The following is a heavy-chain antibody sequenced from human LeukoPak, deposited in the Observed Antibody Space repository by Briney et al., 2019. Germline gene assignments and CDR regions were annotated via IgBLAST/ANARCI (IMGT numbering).Heavy chain of an antibody. Sequence: GGSLRLSCAASGFTFSGYGMLWVRQTPVKGLEWVAVISYDGSNKYYADSVKGRFTISRDNSKNTLYLQMNSLRAEDTAVYYCAKGRSGWYPAWFDPWGQGTLVTVSS. J-gene: IGHJ5*02. CDR2: ISYDGSNK. CDR1: GFTFSGYG. D-gene: IGHD6-19*01. CDR3: AKGRSGWYPAWFDP. V-gene: IGHV3-30*18.